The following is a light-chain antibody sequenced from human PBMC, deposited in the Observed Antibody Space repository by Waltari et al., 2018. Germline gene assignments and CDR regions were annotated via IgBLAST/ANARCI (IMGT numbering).Light chain of an antibody. CDR1: QSVGRS. CDR3: QHYVSLPVT. CDR2: GTS. V-gene: IGKV3-20*01. J-gene: IGKJ1*01. Sequence: EILLTQSPGTLSLSPGERATLSCRASQSVGRSFAWYQQKPGQPPRLLIYGTSNRATGIPDRFSGGGSGTDFSRTISRLEPEDVAVYYCQHYVSLPVTFGQGTKVEIK.